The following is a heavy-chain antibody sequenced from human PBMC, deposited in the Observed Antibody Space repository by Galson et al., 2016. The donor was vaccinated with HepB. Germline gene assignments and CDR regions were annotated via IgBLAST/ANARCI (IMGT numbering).Heavy chain of an antibody. V-gene: IGHV1-2*02. J-gene: IGHJ4*02. CDR1: GYTLTAYY. CDR2: INPNTGGT. D-gene: IGHD6-13*01. Sequence: SVKVSCKASGYTLTAYYMHWVRQAPGQGLEWMGWINPNTGGTHYAQKFQGRVTMTSDTSISTAYMELTRLRSDDTAGYSCARTRGVAGDGYSSNWYFRYFDSWGQGTLVTVSS. CDR3: ARTRGVAGDGYSSNWYFRYFDS.